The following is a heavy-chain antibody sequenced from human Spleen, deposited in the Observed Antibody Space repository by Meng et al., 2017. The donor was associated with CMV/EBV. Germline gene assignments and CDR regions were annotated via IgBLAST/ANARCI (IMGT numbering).Heavy chain of an antibody. CDR3: AKDLTTSRGMDV. Sequence: GGSLRLSCAASGFTFSSFPIHWVRQAPGKGLEWVAVIWYDGSNKYYADSVKGRFTISRDNSKNTLYLQMNSLRAEDTAVYYCAKDLTTSRGMDVWGQGTTVTVSS. J-gene: IGHJ6*02. D-gene: IGHD4-17*01. V-gene: IGHV3-33*06. CDR1: GFTFSSFP. CDR2: IWYDGSNK.